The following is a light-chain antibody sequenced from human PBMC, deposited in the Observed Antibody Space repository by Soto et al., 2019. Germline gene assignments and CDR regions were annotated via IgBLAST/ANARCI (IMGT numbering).Light chain of an antibody. CDR3: QQRSNWPPYT. CDR1: QSVSSY. V-gene: IGKV3-11*01. J-gene: IGKJ2*01. CDR2: DAS. Sequence: EIVLTQSPATLSLSPGERDTLSCRASQSVSSYLAWYQQKPGQAPRLLIYDASNRATGIPARFSGSGSGTDFTLTISSLEPEDFAVYYCQQRSNWPPYTFGQGTKLEL.